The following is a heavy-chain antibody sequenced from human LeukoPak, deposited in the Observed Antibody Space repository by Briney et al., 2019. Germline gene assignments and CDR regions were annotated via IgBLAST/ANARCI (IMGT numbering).Heavy chain of an antibody. Sequence: PGGSLRLSCAASGFKFSNYAMHWVRQAPGKGLEWVAVISYDGNLKHYGDSVQGRFTISRDNPKNTLYLEMNSLRPEDTAVYYCTKTIYGYLLGYFDHWGQGTLVTVVS. D-gene: IGHD3-22*01. CDR1: GFKFSNYA. J-gene: IGHJ4*02. CDR2: ISYDGNLK. CDR3: TKTIYGYLLGYFDH. V-gene: IGHV3-30*18.